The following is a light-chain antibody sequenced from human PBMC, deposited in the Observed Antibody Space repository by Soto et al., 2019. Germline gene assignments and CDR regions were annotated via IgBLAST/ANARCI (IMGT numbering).Light chain of an antibody. J-gene: IGLJ1*01. Sequence: QLVLTQSSSASGSLGSSVKLTCTLSSGHSSYIIAWHQQQPGKAPRYLMKLEGSGSYNKGSGVPDRFSGSSSGADRYLTISNLQSEDEADYYCETWDSNTPYVFGTGTKLTVL. CDR3: ETWDSNTPYV. CDR2: LEGSGSY. V-gene: IGLV4-60*03. CDR1: SGHSSYI.